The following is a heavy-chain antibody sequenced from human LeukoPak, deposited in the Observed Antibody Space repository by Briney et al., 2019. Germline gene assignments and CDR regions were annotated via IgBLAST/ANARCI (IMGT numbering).Heavy chain of an antibody. CDR2: MGPSFGTA. D-gene: IGHD5-18*01. CDR1: GGTFISYA. J-gene: IGHJ4*02. V-gene: IGHV1-69*05. Sequence: SVKVSCKAAGGTFISYAISWVGQAGGQGGGGRGRMGPSFGTANYAQKFQGRVTITRDESTSTTYMELSRLRSKEAAGYYCARAPPVMYTYDWYFDYSGQGTLATVSS. CDR3: ARAPPVMYTYDWYFDY.